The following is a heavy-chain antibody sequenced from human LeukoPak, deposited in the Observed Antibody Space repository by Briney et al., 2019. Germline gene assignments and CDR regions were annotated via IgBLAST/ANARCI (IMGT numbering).Heavy chain of an antibody. V-gene: IGHV1-8*01. CDR1: GYTFTRYD. CDR2: MNPNSGNT. J-gene: IGHJ6*03. Sequence: ASVKVSCKASGYTFTRYDINWVRQATGQGLEWMGWMNPNSGNTGYAQKFQGRVTMTRNTSISTAYMELSSLRSEDTAVYYCARTYYDFWSGQEDYYMDVWGKGTTVTVSS. D-gene: IGHD3-3*01. CDR3: ARTYYDFWSGQEDYYMDV.